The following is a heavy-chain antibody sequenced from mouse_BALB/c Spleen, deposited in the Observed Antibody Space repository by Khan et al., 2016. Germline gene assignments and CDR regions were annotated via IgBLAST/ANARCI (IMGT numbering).Heavy chain of an antibody. D-gene: IGHD2-3*01. Sequence: VALVASGGGLVPPGGSLKLSCAASGFTFSSYTMSWVRQTPEKRLECVAYISNGGGSTYYPHTVKGRFTISRDNAKTTLYLQMSSLKSEDTAMYYCARWLLGWFAYWGQGTLVTVSA. CDR3: ARWLLGWFAY. CDR1: GFTFSSYT. V-gene: IGHV5-12-2*01. J-gene: IGHJ3*01. CDR2: ISNGGGST.